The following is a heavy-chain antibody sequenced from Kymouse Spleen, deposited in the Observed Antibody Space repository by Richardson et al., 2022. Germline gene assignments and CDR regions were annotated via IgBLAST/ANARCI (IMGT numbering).Heavy chain of an antibody. V-gene: IGHV3-30*18. J-gene: IGHJ5*02. CDR2: ISYDGSNK. CDR1: GFTFSSYG. Sequence: QVQLVESGGGVVQPGRSLRLSCAASGFTFSSYGMHWVRQAPGKGLEWVAVISYDGSNKYYADSVKGRFTISRDNSKNTLYLQMNSLRAEDTAVYYCAKAEVRGWFDPWGQGTLVTVSS. CDR3: AKAEVRGWFDP. D-gene: IGHD3-10*01.